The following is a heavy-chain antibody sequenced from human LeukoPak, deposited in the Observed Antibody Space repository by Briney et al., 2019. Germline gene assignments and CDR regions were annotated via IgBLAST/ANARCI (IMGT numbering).Heavy chain of an antibody. CDR3: ARDIPRYCSSSNCSVEGGGHNWFDP. D-gene: IGHD2-2*01. V-gene: IGHV4-31*03. Sequence: SETLSLTCTVSGGSISSGGYYWSWIRQHPGKGLEWIGYIYYSGSTYYNPSLKSRVTISVDTSKNQFSLKLSSVTAADTAVYYCARDIPRYCSSSNCSVEGGGHNWFDPWGQGTLVTVSS. CDR1: GGSISSGGYY. J-gene: IGHJ5*02. CDR2: IYYSGST.